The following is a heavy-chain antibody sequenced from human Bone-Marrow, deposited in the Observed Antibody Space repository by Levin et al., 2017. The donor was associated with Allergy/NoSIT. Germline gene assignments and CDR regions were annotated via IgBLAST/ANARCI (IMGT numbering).Heavy chain of an antibody. V-gene: IGHV3-23*05. D-gene: IGHD6-19*01. J-gene: IGHJ4*02. CDR1: FFLLLRFA. CDR3: AKDHPSSGWPTFES. CDR2: FSNINKA. Sequence: SLLLSFSSSFFLLLRFALSWVRQAPGKGLEWVSSFSNINKAYYADSVVGRFTISLARSRNILYLQMNNLRGEDTAMYYCAKDHPSSGWPTFESWGQGTLVTVSS.